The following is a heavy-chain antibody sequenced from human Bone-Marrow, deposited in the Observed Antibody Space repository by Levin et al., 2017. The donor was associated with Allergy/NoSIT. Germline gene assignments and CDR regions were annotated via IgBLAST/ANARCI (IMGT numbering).Heavy chain of an antibody. Sequence: SQTLSLTCVISGDSVSTTGAAWSWLRQSPSRGLEWLGRTYYRSKWYNTYAVSVKSRIIINADTSKNQFSLQLNSVTPEDTAIYYCATSRANWDGGEYYGMDVWGQGTTVTVSS. D-gene: IGHD3-16*01. CDR1: GDSVSTTGAA. CDR3: ATSRANWDGGEYYGMDV. J-gene: IGHJ6*02. V-gene: IGHV6-1*01. CDR2: TYYRSKWYN.